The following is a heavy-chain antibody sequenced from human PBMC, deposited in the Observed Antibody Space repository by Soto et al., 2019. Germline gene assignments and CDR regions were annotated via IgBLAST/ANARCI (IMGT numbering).Heavy chain of an antibody. J-gene: IGHJ1*01. CDR2: INPNSGGT. Sequence: QVQLVQSGAEVKKPGASVKVSCKASGYTFTGYYMHWVRQAPGQGLEWMGWINPNSGGTNYAQKLQGRVTMTRDTSISTAYMELSRLRSDDTAVYYCATEGSGQSPMIQHWGQGTLVTVSS. CDR3: ATEGSGQSPMIQH. D-gene: IGHD3-10*01. V-gene: IGHV1-2*02. CDR1: GYTFTGYY.